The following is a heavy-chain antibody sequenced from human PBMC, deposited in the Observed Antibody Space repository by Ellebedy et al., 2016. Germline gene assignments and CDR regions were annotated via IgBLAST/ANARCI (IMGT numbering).Heavy chain of an antibody. CDR3: ARGRRRGVDRGVITISY. Sequence: SQTLSLTCAVYGGSFSGYYWSWIRQPPGKGLEWIGEINHSGSTNYNPSLKSRVTISVDTSKNQFSLKLSSVTAADTAVYYCARGRRRGVDRGVITISYWGQGTLVTVSS. J-gene: IGHJ4*02. CDR1: GGSFSGYY. D-gene: IGHD3-10*01. V-gene: IGHV4-34*01. CDR2: INHSGST.